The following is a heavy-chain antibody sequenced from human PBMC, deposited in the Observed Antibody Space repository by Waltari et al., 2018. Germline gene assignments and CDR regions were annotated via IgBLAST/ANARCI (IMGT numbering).Heavy chain of an antibody. CDR3: ARLYSTSPGSALFFDA. J-gene: IGHJ5*02. Sequence: EVQLVQSGAEVKKPGESLKISCKAFGYRFTSNWIGWLCQMPGKGLEWMGMIAPADADFRSSPSFQGQVTISVDKSISTSYLQWSSLKASDTAIYYCARLYSTSPGSALFFDAWGQGTLVTVSS. CDR2: IAPADADF. CDR1: GYRFTSNW. D-gene: IGHD3-10*01. V-gene: IGHV5-51*03.